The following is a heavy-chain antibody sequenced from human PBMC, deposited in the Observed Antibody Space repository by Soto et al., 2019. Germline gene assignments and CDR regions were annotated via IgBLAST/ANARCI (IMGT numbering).Heavy chain of an antibody. V-gene: IGHV4-61*01. Sequence: PSETLSLTCTVSGGSVSSGSYYWSWIRQPPGKGLEWIGYIYYSGSTNYNPSLKSRVTISVDTSKNQYSLKLSSVTAADTAVYYCARSRYDSSGYYPENWFDPWGQGTLVTVYS. J-gene: IGHJ5*02. CDR2: IYYSGST. D-gene: IGHD3-22*01. CDR1: GGSVSSGSYY. CDR3: ARSRYDSSGYYPENWFDP.